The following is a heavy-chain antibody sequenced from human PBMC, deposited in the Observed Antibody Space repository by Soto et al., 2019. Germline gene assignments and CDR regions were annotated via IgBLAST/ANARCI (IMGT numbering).Heavy chain of an antibody. CDR2: INAGNGNT. D-gene: IGHD6-13*01. V-gene: IGHV1-3*01. CDR3: ARGGSAAGTSDY. CDR1: GYTFTSYA. Sequence: QVQLVQSGAEVKKPGASVKVSCKASGYTFTSYAMHWVRQAPGQRLEWMGWINAGNGNTKYSQKFQGRVTITRDTSASTAYMELSSLRSEDTAVYYCARGGSAAGTSDYWGQGTLVTVSS. J-gene: IGHJ4*02.